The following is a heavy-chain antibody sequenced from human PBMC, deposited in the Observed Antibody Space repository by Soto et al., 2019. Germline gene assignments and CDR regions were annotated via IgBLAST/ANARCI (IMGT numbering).Heavy chain of an antibody. J-gene: IGHJ5*02. D-gene: IGHD2-2*01. CDR3: ARDLISTNAKWFDP. V-gene: IGHV4-61*01. CDR1: GGSVSSGSYY. Sequence: QVQLQESGPGLVKPSETLSLICTVSGGSVSSGSYYWSWIRQPPGKGLEWIGYIYNSGSTNYNPSLKRRVTISVDTSTNQFSLKLSSVTSADTAVYYCARDLISTNAKWFDPWGQGTLVTVSS. CDR2: IYNSGST.